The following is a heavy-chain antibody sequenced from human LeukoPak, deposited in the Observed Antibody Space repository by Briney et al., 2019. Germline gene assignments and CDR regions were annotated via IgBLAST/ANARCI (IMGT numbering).Heavy chain of an antibody. Sequence: PSETLSLTCAVCGGSFSGYYWSWIRQPPGKGLEWIGEINHSGSTNYNPSLKSRVTISVDTSQNQFSLKLNSVTAADTAVFYCARGRRGFGYGMDVWGQGTTVTVSS. J-gene: IGHJ6*02. V-gene: IGHV4-34*01. CDR2: INHSGST. D-gene: IGHD3-10*01. CDR1: GGSFSGYY. CDR3: ARGRRGFGYGMDV.